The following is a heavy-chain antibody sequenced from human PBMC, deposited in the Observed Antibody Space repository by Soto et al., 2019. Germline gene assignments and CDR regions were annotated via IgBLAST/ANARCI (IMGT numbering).Heavy chain of an antibody. J-gene: IGHJ4*02. D-gene: IGHD6-13*01. CDR3: AYSSTPFDY. CDR1: GFTFSSYA. V-gene: IGHV3-23*01. CDR2: ISGSGGST. Sequence: VGSLRLSCTASGFTFSSYAMSLVRQAPGKGLAWVSAISGSGGSTYYADSVKGRFTISRDNSKNTLYLQMNSLRAEDTAVYYCAYSSTPFDYWGQGTLVTVSS.